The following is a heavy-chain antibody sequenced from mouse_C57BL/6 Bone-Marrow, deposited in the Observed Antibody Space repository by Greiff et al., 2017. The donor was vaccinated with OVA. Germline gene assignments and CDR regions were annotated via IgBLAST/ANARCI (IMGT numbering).Heavy chain of an antibody. Sequence: QVQLQQPGAELVRPGTSVKLSCKASGYTFTSYWMHWVKQRPGQGLEWIGVIDPSDSYTNYNQKFKGKATLTVDTSSSTAYMQLSSLTSEDSAVYYCASNPGWAYYFDDGGQGTTPTVSS. CDR3: ASNPGWAYYFDD. CDR1: GYTFTSYW. V-gene: IGHV1-59*01. CDR2: IDPSDSYT. D-gene: IGHD1-1*02. J-gene: IGHJ2*01.